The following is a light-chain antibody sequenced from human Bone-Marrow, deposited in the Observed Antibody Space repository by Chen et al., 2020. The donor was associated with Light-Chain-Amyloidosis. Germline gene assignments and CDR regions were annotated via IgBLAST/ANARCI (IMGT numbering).Light chain of an antibody. CDR3: LHNYNYPRT. V-gene: IGKV1-6*01. CDR1: QGIAND. CDR2: DAS. J-gene: IGKJ2*01. Sequence: ALQVTQSPSSLSASVGDRVTITCRASQGIANDLAWYQQKPGQAPKLLIYDASTLHSGVPSRFNGSGTGPSYTLTISSLQPEDFATYYCLHNYNYPRTFGQGTKLEI.